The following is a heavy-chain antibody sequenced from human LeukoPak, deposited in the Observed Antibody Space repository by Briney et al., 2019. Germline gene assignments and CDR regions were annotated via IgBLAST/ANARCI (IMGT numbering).Heavy chain of an antibody. CDR1: GGSFSGYY. CDR3: ARAPANYYYYYGMDV. V-gene: IGHV4-34*01. J-gene: IGHJ6*02. Sequence: PSETLSLTCAVYGGSFSGYYWSWIRQPPGKGLEWIGEINHSGSTNYNPSLKSRVTISVDTSKNQFSLKLSSVTAADTAVYYCARAPANYYYYYGMDVWGQGTTVTVSS. CDR2: INHSGST.